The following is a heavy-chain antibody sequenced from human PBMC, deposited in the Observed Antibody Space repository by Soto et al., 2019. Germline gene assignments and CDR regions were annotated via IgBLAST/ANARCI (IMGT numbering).Heavy chain of an antibody. J-gene: IGHJ6*02. Sequence: QVQLVQSGPEMKKPGASVKLSCKASGYTFTTYSMHWVRQAPGQRLEWMGWIHAGNGNTEHSQKFQGRATITRDTSASTAYLELGSLRSEDTAVYYCARAACSSTSCYNYYAYGMDVWGQGTAVTVS. V-gene: IGHV1-3*01. CDR2: IHAGNGNT. CDR1: GYTFTTYS. CDR3: ARAACSSTSCYNYYAYGMDV. D-gene: IGHD2-2*01.